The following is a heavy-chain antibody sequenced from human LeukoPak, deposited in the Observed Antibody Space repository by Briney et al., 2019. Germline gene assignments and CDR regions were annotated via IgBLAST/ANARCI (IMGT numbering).Heavy chain of an antibody. Sequence: PSETLSLTCAVYGGSFSGYDWSWIRQPPGKGLEWIGEINHSGSTNYNPSLKSRVTISVDTSKNQFSLKLSSVTAADTAVYYCSIAARGVDYWGQGTLVTVSS. V-gene: IGHV4-34*01. J-gene: IGHJ4*02. D-gene: IGHD6-6*01. CDR2: INHSGST. CDR1: GGSFSGYD. CDR3: SIAARGVDY.